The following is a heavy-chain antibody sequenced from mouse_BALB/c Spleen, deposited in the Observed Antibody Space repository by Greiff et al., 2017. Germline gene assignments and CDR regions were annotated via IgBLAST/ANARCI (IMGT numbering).Heavy chain of an antibody. D-gene: IGHD2-4*01. CDR3: ARHEITTNYAMDY. V-gene: IGHV5-12-2*01. CDR1: GFTFSSYT. J-gene: IGHJ4*01. Sequence: EVNVVESGGGLVQPGGSLKLSCAASGFTFSSYTMSWVRQTPEKRLEWVAYISTGGGSTYYPDTVKGRFTISRDNAKNTLYLQMSSLKSEDTAMYYCARHEITTNYAMDYWGQGTSVTVSS. CDR2: ISTGGGST.